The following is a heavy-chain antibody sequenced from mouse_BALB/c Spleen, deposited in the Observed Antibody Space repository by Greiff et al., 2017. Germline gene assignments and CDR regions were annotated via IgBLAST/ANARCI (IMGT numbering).Heavy chain of an antibody. Sequence: QVQLQQPEAELVKPGASVKLSCKASGYTFTSYWMHWVKQRPGQGLEWIGEINPSNGRTNYNEKFKSKATLTVDKSSSTAYMQLSSLTSEDSAVYYCARSDNAMDDWGQGTSVTVSS. D-gene: IGHD3-3*01. CDR3: ARSDNAMDD. CDR1: GYTFTSYW. CDR2: INPSNGRT. V-gene: IGHV1S81*02. J-gene: IGHJ4*01.